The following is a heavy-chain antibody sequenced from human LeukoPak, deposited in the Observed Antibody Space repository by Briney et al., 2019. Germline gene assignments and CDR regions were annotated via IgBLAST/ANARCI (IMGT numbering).Heavy chain of an antibody. J-gene: IGHJ3*02. CDR1: GGSISSRSYY. CDR3: ARLPAPGCSSTSCYAHDAFDI. Sequence: SETLSLTCTVSGGSISSRSYYWGWIRQPPGKGLEWIRNIYYSGSTYYHPSLKSRVTISVDTSKNQFSLNLSSVTAADTAVYYCARLPAPGCSSTSCYAHDAFDIWGQGTMVTVSS. V-gene: IGHV4-39*01. CDR2: IYYSGST. D-gene: IGHD2-2*01.